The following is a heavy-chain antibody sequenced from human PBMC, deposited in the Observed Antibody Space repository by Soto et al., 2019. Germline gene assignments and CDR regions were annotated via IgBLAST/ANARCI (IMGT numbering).Heavy chain of an antibody. J-gene: IGHJ6*03. CDR3: ASTDYVAYYMDV. V-gene: IGHV4-31*03. CDR1: VGSISIGYY. D-gene: IGHD3-10*02. Sequence: TLSITCSFSVGSISIGYYWTWIRQHPGKGLEWIGYIYYSGNTYYNPSLKSRVTISVDTSKNQFSLKLSSVTAADTAVYYCASTDYVAYYMDVWGQGTTVTVSS. CDR2: IYYSGNT.